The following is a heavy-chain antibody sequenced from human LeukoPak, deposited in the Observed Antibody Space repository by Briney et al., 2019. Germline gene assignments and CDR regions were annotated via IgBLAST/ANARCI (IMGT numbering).Heavy chain of an antibody. CDR1: GDSISSGDYY. D-gene: IGHD3-10*01. CDR2: IHTSGST. CDR3: ARDFYYYGSGSYYFDY. J-gene: IGHJ4*02. Sequence: SQTLSLTCTVSGDSISSGDYYWSWIRQPAGKGLEWIGRIHTSGSTNYNPSLKSRVTMSVDTSKNQFSLKLSSVTAADTAVYYCARDFYYYGSGSYYFDYWGQGTLVTVSS. V-gene: IGHV4-61*02.